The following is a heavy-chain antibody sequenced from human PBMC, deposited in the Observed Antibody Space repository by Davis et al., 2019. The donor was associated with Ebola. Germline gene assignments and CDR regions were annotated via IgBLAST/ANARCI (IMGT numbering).Heavy chain of an antibody. D-gene: IGHD5-24*01. CDR3: TRLNPTMAFDS. CDR2: IRSKANSYAT. Sequence: GGSLRLSCSASGFTFSSYAMHWVRQASGKGLEWVGRIRSKANSYATGYAASVKGRFTISRDDSKNTAFLQMTSLKIEDTAVYFCTRLNPTMAFDSWGQGTLVTVSS. CDR1: GFTFSSYA. J-gene: IGHJ4*02. V-gene: IGHV3-73*01.